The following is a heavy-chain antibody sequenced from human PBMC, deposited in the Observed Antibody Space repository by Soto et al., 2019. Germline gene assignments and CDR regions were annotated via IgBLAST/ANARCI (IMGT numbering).Heavy chain of an antibody. V-gene: IGHV3-21*01. Sequence: GGSLRLSCAASGFTFSSYSMNWVRQAPGKGLEWVSSISSSSSYIYYADSVKGRFTISRDNAKNSLYLQMNSLRAEDTAVYYCARDEGGDYAGPYDAFDIWGQGTMVTVSS. J-gene: IGHJ3*02. CDR1: GFTFSSYS. CDR2: ISSSSSYI. CDR3: ARDEGGDYAGPYDAFDI. D-gene: IGHD4-17*01.